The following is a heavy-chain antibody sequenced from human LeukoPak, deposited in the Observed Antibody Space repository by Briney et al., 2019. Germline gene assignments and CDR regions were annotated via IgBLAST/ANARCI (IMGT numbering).Heavy chain of an antibody. J-gene: IGHJ4*02. CDR1: GFTFSSYS. CDR2: ISSTSAYI. Sequence: GGSLRLSCAASGFTFSSYSMNWVRQAPGKGLEWVSSISSTSAYIYYADSVKGRFTISRDNAKNSLYLQMNSLRAEDTAMYFCARLLDSTAYYYYFDYWGQGTLVTVSS. CDR3: ARLLDSTAYYYYFDY. D-gene: IGHD3-22*01. V-gene: IGHV3-21*01.